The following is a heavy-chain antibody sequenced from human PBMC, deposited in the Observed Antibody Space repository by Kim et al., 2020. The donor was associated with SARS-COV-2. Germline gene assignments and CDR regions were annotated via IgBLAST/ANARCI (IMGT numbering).Heavy chain of an antibody. CDR2: ISGSGGST. CDR3: AKGEIAAAGGIDY. J-gene: IGHJ4*02. V-gene: IGHV3-23*01. Sequence: GGSPRLSCTASGFTYRTYAMSWVRQAPGKGLEWISAISGSGGSTYYADSVKGRFTISRDKSKNTLYLQMNSLRADDTAVYYCAKGEIAAAGGIDYWGQGT. CDR1: GFTYRTYA. D-gene: IGHD6-13*01.